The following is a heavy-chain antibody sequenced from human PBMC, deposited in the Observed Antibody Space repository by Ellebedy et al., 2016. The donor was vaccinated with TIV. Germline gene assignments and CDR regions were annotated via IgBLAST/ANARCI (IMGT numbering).Heavy chain of an antibody. CDR2: IKQSGFRSLFQSGRV. CDR3: ARDGAGTDMDF. CDR1: RYSIRSGFY. Sequence: MPSETLSLTCTVSRYSIRSGFYWAWLRQAPGKGLEWIGSIKQSGFRSLFQSGRVYYSPSLKCRVTISVDSYKNQFSLKLTSVTAADTAVYHCARDGAGTDMDFWGQGTLVTVSS. J-gene: IGHJ4*02. D-gene: IGHD1-26*01. V-gene: IGHV4-38-2*02.